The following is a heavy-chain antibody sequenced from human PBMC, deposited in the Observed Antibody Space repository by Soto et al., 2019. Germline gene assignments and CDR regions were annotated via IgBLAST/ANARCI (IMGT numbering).Heavy chain of an antibody. CDR3: ARGWVDIVVVPAARDGYYYMDV. CDR1: GFTVSSNY. Sequence: GESLKISCAASGFTVSSNYMSWVRQAPGKGLEWVSVIYSGGSTYYADSVKGRFTISRDNSKNTLYLQMNSLRAEDTAVYYCARGWVDIVVVPAARDGYYYMDVWGKGTTVTVSS. V-gene: IGHV3-53*01. D-gene: IGHD2-2*03. CDR2: IYSGGST. J-gene: IGHJ6*03.